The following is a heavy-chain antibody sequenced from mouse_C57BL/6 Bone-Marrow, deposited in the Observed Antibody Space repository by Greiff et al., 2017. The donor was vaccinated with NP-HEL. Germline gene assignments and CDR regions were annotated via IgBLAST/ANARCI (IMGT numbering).Heavy chain of an antibody. D-gene: IGHD2-1*01. CDR3: AREGVYYDYFDY. Sequence: QVQLQQPGAELVRPGSSVKLSCKASGYTFTSYWMHWVKQRPIQGLEWIGNIDPSDSETHYNQKFKDKATLTVDKSSSTAYMQLSSLTSEDSAVYYWAREGVYYDYFDYWGQGTTLTVSS. V-gene: IGHV1-52*01. CDR2: IDPSDSET. J-gene: IGHJ2*01. CDR1: GYTFTSYW.